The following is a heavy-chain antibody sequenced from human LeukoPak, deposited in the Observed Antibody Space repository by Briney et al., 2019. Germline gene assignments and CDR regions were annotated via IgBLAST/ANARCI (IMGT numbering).Heavy chain of an antibody. J-gene: IGHJ4*02. CDR2: ISSSGSYI. V-gene: IGHV3-21*06. Sequence: GGSLRVSCAASGFTFSSYAIQWVRQAPGKGLEWVSSISSSGSYIYYADSVKGRFTISRDNAKNSLDLQMNSLRVEDTAVYYCARLQWLQTGRNFLDYWGQGTLVTVSS. CDR3: ARLQWLQTGRNFLDY. CDR1: GFTFSSYA. D-gene: IGHD6-19*01.